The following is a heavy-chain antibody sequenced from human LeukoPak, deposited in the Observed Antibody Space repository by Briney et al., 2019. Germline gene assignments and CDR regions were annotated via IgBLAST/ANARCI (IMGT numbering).Heavy chain of an antibody. J-gene: IGHJ5*02. CDR1: GGSISSGGYY. Sequence: PSETLSLTCTVSGGSISSGGYYWSWIRQPPGKGLEWIGYIYHSGSTYYNPSLKSRVTISVDRSKNQFSLKLSSVTAGDTAVYYCARAAEYQLLSSVETPERIRWFDPWGQGTLVTVSS. CDR2: IYHSGST. CDR3: ARAAEYQLLSSVETPERIRWFDP. V-gene: IGHV4-30-2*01. D-gene: IGHD2-2*01.